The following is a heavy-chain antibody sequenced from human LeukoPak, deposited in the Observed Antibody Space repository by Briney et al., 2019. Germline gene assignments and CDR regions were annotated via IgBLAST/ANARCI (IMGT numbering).Heavy chain of an antibody. CDR1: GFTFSSYG. V-gene: IGHV3-33*01. D-gene: IGHD3-3*01. CDR2: IWYDGSNK. CDR3: ARDMNPYDFWSGYLVPSYYYYGMDV. Sequence: PGRSRRLSCAASGFTFSSYGMHWVRQAPGKGLEWVAVIWYDGSNKYYADSVKGRFTISRDNSKNTLYLQMNSLRAEDTAVYYCARDMNPYDFWSGYLVPSYYYYGMDVWGQGTTVTVSS. J-gene: IGHJ6*02.